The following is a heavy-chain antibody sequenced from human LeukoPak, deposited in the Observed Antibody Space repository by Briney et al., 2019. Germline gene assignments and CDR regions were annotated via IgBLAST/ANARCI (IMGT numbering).Heavy chain of an antibody. CDR3: ANFFLNEYDYGIDAVDI. CDR1: AFTFNDYY. V-gene: IGHV3-43*02. J-gene: IGHJ3*02. Sequence: GGSLRLSCASSAFTFNDYYMNWVRQAPGKGLEWVSLISGDGGSTYYADSVKGRFTISRDNSKNSLYLQMNSLRTEDAGWCYCANFFLNEYDYGIDAVDIWGQGTMVTVSS. CDR2: ISGDGGST. D-gene: IGHD4-17*01.